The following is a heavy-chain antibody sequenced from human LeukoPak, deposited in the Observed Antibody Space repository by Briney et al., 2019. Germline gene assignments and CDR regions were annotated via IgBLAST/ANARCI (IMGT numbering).Heavy chain of an antibody. CDR3: ARGGGLDV. CDR2: INHNGNEN. Sequence: GGSLRLSCAASGFTFSSYWMNWARQAPGKGLEWVASINHNGNENYYVDSVKGRFTISRDNAKNSLYLQMSNLRAEDTAVYFCARGGGLDVWGQGATVTVSS. J-gene: IGHJ6*02. CDR1: GFTFSSYW. V-gene: IGHV3-7*03. D-gene: IGHD3-16*01.